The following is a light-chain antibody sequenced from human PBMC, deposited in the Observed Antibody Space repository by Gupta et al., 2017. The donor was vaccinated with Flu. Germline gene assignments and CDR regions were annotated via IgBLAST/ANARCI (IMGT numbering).Light chain of an antibody. CDR2: LGS. V-gene: IGKV2-28*01. J-gene: IGKJ4*01. CDR3: MQALQPP. CDR1: QSLLHSNGYNY. Sequence: DIVMTQSALSLPVTPGEPASISCRSSQSLLHSNGYNYLDWYLQKPGQSPQLLIYLGSNRVSGVLDRFSGSGPGTDFTLKHSRVEGDDVVGYYCMQALQPPFGGGTKVEIK.